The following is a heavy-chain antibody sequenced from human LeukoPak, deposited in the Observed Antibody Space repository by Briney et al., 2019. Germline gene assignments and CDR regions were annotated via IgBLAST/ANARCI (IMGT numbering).Heavy chain of an antibody. CDR3: ARGPAFGDSSDY. V-gene: IGHV4-34*01. Sequence: PSETLSLTCAVYGGSFSSYYWSWIRQPPGKGLEWIGEINHSGRTNYNPSLKSRVTISVDTSKNQFSLKLSSVTAADTAVYYCARGPAFGDSSDYWGQGTLVTVSS. CDR1: GGSFSSYY. D-gene: IGHD3-22*01. J-gene: IGHJ4*02. CDR2: INHSGRT.